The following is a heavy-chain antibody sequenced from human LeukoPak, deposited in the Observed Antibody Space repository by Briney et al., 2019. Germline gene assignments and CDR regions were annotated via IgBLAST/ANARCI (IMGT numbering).Heavy chain of an antibody. D-gene: IGHD2-8*01. Sequence: ASVKVSCKASEYTFTDYAINWVRQAPGQRLEWMGWINAGNGNTKYSQKFLGRVTITRDTSASTAYMELSSLRSEDTAVYYCATSAAVSVYARRQYYFDYWGQGTLVTVSS. CDR1: EYTFTDYA. V-gene: IGHV1-3*01. J-gene: IGHJ4*02. CDR3: ATSAAVSVYARRQYYFDY. CDR2: INAGNGNT.